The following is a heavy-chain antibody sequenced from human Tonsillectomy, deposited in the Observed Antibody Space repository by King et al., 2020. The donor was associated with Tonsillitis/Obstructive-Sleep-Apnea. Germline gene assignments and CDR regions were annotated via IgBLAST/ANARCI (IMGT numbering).Heavy chain of an antibody. CDR1: GGSISSYS. J-gene: IGHJ6*02. V-gene: IGHV4-4*07. CDR3: ARDDGGNYANGMDI. D-gene: IGHD3-16*01. CDR2: FYSSGST. Sequence: MQLQESGPGLVKPSETLSLTCTVSGGSISSYSFSWIRQPAGKGLEWIGHFYSSGSTNCNPSLKSRVTMSVDTSKNQFSLKLSSVTAADTDVYYCARDDGGNYANGMDIWGQGTTVTVSS.